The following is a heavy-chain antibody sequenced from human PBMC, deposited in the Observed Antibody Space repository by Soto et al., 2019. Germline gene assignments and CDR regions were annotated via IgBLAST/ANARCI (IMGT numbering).Heavy chain of an antibody. CDR1: GFSLSTSGVG. J-gene: IGHJ4*02. V-gene: IGHV2-5*01. Sequence: QITLKESGPTLVKPTQTLTLTCTFSGFSLSTSGVGVGWIRQPPGKALEWLALIYWNDDKRYSPSLKSRLTITKDTSKNQVVLTMTNMDPVDTATYYCAHVRRLQSGVYYWGQGTLVTVSS. CDR2: IYWNDDK. CDR3: AHVRRLQSGVYY. D-gene: IGHD6-25*01.